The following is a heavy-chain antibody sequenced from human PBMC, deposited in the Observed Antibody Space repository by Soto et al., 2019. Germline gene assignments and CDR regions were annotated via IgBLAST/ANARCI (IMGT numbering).Heavy chain of an antibody. J-gene: IGHJ4*02. Sequence: EVQLLESGGGLVQPGGSLRLSCAASGFTFSSYAMSWVRQAPGKGLEWVSAISGSGGSTYYADSVKARFTISRDNSKNTLYLQMNSLRAEDTAVYYCAKAPHKGHYFDYWGQGSLVTVSS. CDR3: AKAPHKGHYFDY. V-gene: IGHV3-23*01. CDR1: GFTFSSYA. CDR2: ISGSGGST.